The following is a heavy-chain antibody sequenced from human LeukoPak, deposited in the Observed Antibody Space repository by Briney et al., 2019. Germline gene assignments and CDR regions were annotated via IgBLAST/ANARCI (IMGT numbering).Heavy chain of an antibody. J-gene: IGHJ3*02. CDR2: IYHSGST. V-gene: IGHV4-30-2*01. D-gene: IGHD2-2*01. CDR1: GGSISSGGYS. Sequence: SQTLSLTCAASGGSISSGGYSWSWIRQPPGKGLEWIGYIYHSGSTYYNPSLKSRVTISVDRSKNQFSLKLSSVTAADTAVYYCAIQPAAPDAFDIWGQGTMVTVSS. CDR3: AIQPAAPDAFDI.